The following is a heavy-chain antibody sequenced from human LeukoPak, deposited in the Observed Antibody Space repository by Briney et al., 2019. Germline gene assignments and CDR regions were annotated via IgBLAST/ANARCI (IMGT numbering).Heavy chain of an antibody. D-gene: IGHD3-22*01. V-gene: IGHV1-69*05. Sequence: SVKVSCKASGGTLSSYAISWVRQAPGQGLEWMGRIIPIFGTANYAQKFQGRVTITTDESTSTAYMELSSLRSEDTAVYYCARSPKGYYDTFDYGGQGTLVTVPS. CDR1: GGTLSSYA. CDR3: ARSPKGYYDTFDY. CDR2: IIPIFGTA. J-gene: IGHJ4*02.